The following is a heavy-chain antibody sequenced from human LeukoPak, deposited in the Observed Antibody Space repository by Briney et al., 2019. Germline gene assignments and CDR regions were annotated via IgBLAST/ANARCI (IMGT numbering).Heavy chain of an antibody. V-gene: IGHV1-69*13. CDR3: ARDYCSGGSCYSWFDY. D-gene: IGHD2-15*01. J-gene: IGHJ4*02. CDR2: IIPIFGTT. Sequence: APVKVCCKASGGTFSSYAISWVRQAPGQGLEWMGGIIPIFGTTNYAQKFQGRVSITADESTSTAYMELSSLRSEDTAVYYCARDYCSGGSCYSWFDYWGQGTRVTVSS. CDR1: GGTFSSYA.